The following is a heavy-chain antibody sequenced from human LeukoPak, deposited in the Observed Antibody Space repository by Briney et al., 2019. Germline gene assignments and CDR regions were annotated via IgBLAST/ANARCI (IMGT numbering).Heavy chain of an antibody. Sequence: SVKVSCKXSGGTFSSYAISWVRQAPGQGLERMGGIIPIFGTANYAQKFQGRVTITADESTSTAYMELSSLRSEDTAVYYCARVGKIFGVNDAFDIWGQGTMVTVSS. V-gene: IGHV1-69*13. CDR1: GGTFSSYA. CDR3: ARVGKIFGVNDAFDI. J-gene: IGHJ3*02. CDR2: IIPIFGTA. D-gene: IGHD3-3*01.